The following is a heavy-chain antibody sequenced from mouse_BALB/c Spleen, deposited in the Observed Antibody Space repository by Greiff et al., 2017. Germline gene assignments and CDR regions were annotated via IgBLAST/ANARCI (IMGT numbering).Heavy chain of an antibody. Sequence: VQLQQSGAELARPGASVKMSCKASGYTFTSYTMHWVKQRPGQGLEWIGYINPSSGYTNYNQKFKDKATLTADKSSSTAYMQLSSLTSEDSAVYYSARTGAYDGYYGYAMDYWGQGTLVTVSA. J-gene: IGHJ4*01. CDR3: ARTGAYDGYYGYAMDY. D-gene: IGHD2-3*01. V-gene: IGHV1-4*01. CDR1: GYTFTSYT. CDR2: INPSSGYT.